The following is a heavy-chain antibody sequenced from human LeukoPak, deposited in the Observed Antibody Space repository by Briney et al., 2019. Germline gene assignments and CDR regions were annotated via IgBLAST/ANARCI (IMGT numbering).Heavy chain of an antibody. D-gene: IGHD1-26*01. CDR2: IYSGGRI. CDR1: GFTVSSNY. Sequence: GGSLRLSCAASGFTVSSNYINWVRQAPGKGLEWVSVIYSGGRIYYADSVKGRFTISRDNSKNTLYLQMNSLRAEDTAVYYCAREGATTAFDIWGQGTMVTASS. CDR3: AREGATTAFDI. V-gene: IGHV3-66*01. J-gene: IGHJ3*02.